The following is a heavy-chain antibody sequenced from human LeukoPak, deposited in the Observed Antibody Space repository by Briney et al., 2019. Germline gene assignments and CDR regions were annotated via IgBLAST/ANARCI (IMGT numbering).Heavy chain of an antibody. J-gene: IGHJ5*02. CDR2: SSAYNGDT. Sequence: ASVTVSCKASGYTVTSYGISWVRQAPGQGLEWMGWSSAYNGDTNYEQKLPGTVTMTTDTSTGTPYMELRSLRSDDTAVYYCARLRTTDRKPPAANWFDPWGQGTLVTVSS. CDR3: ARLRTTDRKPPAANWFDP. D-gene: IGHD1-14*01. CDR1: GYTVTSYG. V-gene: IGHV1-18*01.